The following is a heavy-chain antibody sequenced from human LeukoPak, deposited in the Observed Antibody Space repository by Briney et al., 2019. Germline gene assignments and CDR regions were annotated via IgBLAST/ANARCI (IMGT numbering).Heavy chain of an antibody. CDR1: GFTFRSYE. V-gene: IGHV4-39*01. Sequence: GSLRLSCAASGFTFRSYEMSWVRQPPGKGLEWIGSIHYSGSTYYNPSLKSRVTISVDTSKNQFSLQVSSVTAADTAVYYCARQSRSGGPGDYWGQGTLVTVSS. CDR2: IHYSGST. D-gene: IGHD2-15*01. CDR3: ARQSRSGGPGDY. J-gene: IGHJ4*02.